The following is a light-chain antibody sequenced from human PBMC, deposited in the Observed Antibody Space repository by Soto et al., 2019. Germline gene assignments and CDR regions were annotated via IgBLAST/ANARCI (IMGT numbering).Light chain of an antibody. Sequence: DIVLTQPPDTLSLSPGERATLSCRASQSVVINFLAWYQQKPGQAPRLLIFGASNRATGIPDRFSGGGSGTDFALTISRLEPEDFAAYYCQQYGSAPLTFGQGTRLEIK. J-gene: IGKJ5*01. CDR1: QSVVINF. CDR2: GAS. CDR3: QQYGSAPLT. V-gene: IGKV3-20*01.